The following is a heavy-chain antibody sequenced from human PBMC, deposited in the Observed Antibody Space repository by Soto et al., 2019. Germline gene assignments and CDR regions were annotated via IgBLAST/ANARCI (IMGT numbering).Heavy chain of an antibody. CDR2: ISYDGSNK. D-gene: IGHD6-19*01. Sequence: QVQLVESGGGVVQPGRSLRLPCAASGFTFSSYGMHWVRQAPGKGLEWVAVISYDGSNKYYADSVKGRFTISRDNSKNTLYLQINSLRAEDTAVYYCAKGRNSSGWLSIWYFDLWGRGTLVTVSS. V-gene: IGHV3-30*18. CDR3: AKGRNSSGWLSIWYFDL. CDR1: GFTFSSYG. J-gene: IGHJ2*01.